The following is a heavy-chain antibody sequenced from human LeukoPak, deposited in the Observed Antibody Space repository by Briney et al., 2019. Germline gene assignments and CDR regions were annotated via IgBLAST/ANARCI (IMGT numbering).Heavy chain of an antibody. V-gene: IGHV4-4*07. J-gene: IGHJ4*02. D-gene: IGHD5-18*01. Sequence: SETLSLTCTVSGGSISRYYWSWIRQPAGKGLEWIGRIYTSGSTNYNPSLKSRVSMSVDTSKNQLSLKLSSVTAEDTAIYYCARDSDSYGPDFDYWGQGTLVTVSS. CDR3: ARDSDSYGPDFDY. CDR2: IYTSGST. CDR1: GGSISRYY.